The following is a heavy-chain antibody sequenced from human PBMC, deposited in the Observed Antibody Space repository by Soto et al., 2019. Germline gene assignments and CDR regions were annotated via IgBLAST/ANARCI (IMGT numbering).Heavy chain of an antibody. CDR3: ARDSRNLDWYFDL. Sequence: GASVKVSCKASGYTFTTYAMHCDRQAPGQRLEWMGWINAGNGNTKYSQKFQGRVTITRDTSASTAYMELSSLRSEDTAVYYCARDSRNLDWYFDLWGRGTLVTVSS. CDR1: GYTFTTYA. CDR2: INAGNGNT. J-gene: IGHJ2*01. V-gene: IGHV1-3*01.